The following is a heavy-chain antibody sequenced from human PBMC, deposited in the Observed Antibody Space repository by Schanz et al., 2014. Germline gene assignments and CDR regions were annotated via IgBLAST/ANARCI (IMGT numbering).Heavy chain of an antibody. CDR3: VPMSIAAH. D-gene: IGHD6-6*01. V-gene: IGHV3-13*01. CDR1: GFAFSSHD. CDR2: IHSTGET. Sequence: EVQLVESGGGLVQPGGSLRLSCVASGFAFSSHDMHWVRQVTGKGLQWVSAIHSTGETYYPDSVQGRFTISRENTKNSLYLQMNSLRAEDTAVYYCVPMSIAAHWGQGTLVTVSS. J-gene: IGHJ4*02.